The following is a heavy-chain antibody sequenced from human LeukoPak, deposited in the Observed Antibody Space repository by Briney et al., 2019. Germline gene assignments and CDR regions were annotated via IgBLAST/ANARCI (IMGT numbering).Heavy chain of an antibody. CDR1: GFTFSSYA. Sequence: PGGSLRLSCAASGFTFSSYAMSWVRQAPGKGLECVSSISRSGGSKYYADSVTGRFTISRDNSKNTLYLQMSSLRADDTAVYYCSKKGQSEDYGKPGWGQGTLVTVSS. J-gene: IGHJ4*02. CDR2: ISRSGGSK. CDR3: SKKGQSEDYGKPG. D-gene: IGHD4-17*01. V-gene: IGHV3-23*01.